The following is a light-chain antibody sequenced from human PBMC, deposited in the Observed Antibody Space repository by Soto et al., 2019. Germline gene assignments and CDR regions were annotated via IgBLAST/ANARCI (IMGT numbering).Light chain of an antibody. V-gene: IGLV2-23*02. CDR3: CSYAGASTDV. Sequence: QSVLTQPASVSGSPGQSITISCTGTDSDVGSYDLVSWYQQHPGEAPKFMIYEVNKRPSGVSNRFSGSKSGNTASLTISGLQAEDEADYYCCSYAGASTDVFGTGTKLTVL. CDR2: EVN. CDR1: DSDVGSYDL. J-gene: IGLJ1*01.